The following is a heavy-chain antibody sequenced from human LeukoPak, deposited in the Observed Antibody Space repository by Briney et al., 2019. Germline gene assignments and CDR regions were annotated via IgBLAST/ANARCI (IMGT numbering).Heavy chain of an antibody. CDR3: ARAYSGYDYDAFDI. D-gene: IGHD5-12*01. CDR1: GFTFSTFA. V-gene: IGHV3-53*01. CDR2: IYSGGST. J-gene: IGHJ3*02. Sequence: GGSLRLSCAASGFTFSTFAMHWVRQAPGKGLEWVSVIYSGGSTYYADSVKGRFTISRDNSKNTLYLQMNSLRAEDTAVYYCARAYSGYDYDAFDIWGQGTMVTVSS.